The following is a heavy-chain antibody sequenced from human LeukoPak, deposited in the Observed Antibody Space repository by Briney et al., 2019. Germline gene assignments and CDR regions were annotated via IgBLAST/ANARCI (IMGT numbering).Heavy chain of an antibody. Sequence: GGSLRLSCAASRFSFSDYTMSWVRQLPGKGLEWVSGIRHSGVDSSYADSVKGRFTISRDNPKNMLYLQMNSLRDDDTGVYYCARDRRATPTYFFDFWGQGTPVTVSS. V-gene: IGHV3-23*01. J-gene: IGHJ4*02. CDR1: RFSFSDYT. CDR3: ARDRRATPTYFFDF. CDR2: IRHSGVDS. D-gene: IGHD2-15*01.